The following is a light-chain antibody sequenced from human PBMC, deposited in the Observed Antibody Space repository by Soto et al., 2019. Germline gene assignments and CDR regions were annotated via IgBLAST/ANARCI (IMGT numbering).Light chain of an antibody. CDR1: QSVSSSY. J-gene: IGKJ2*01. CDR3: QQYDSSMYT. V-gene: IGKV3-20*01. Sequence: EIVLTQSPDTLSLSPGEGATLSCRASQSVSSSYLARYQQKPGQAPRILIYGASSRAAGIPDRFSGSGSGTYFALTISRLEPEDFAVYYCQQYDSSMYTFGQGSKLEIK. CDR2: GAS.